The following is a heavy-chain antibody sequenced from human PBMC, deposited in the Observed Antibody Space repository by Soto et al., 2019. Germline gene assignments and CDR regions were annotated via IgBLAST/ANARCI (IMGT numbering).Heavy chain of an antibody. D-gene: IGHD6-13*01. CDR1: GGSISSSY. J-gene: IGHJ4*02. CDR3: ARQLIY. Sequence: SETLSLTCTVSGGSISSSYWSWIRQPPGKGLEWIGYIYDSGSTYYNSSLKSRVTMSVDTSKNQFSLNLSSVTAADTAVYYCARQLIYWGQRTPVTSSS. V-gene: IGHV4-59*08. CDR2: IYDSGST.